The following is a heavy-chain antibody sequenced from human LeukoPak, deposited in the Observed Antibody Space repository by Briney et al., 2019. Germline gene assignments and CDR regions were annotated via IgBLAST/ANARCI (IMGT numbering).Heavy chain of an antibody. D-gene: IGHD3-10*01. V-gene: IGHV3-11*01. CDR2: ISSSGSTI. CDR1: GFTFSDYY. Sequence: GGSLRLSCAASGFTFSDYYMSWIRQAPGKGLEWVSYISSSGSTIYYADSVKGRFTISRDNAKNSLYLQMNSLRAEDTAVYYCASSYYYGSGSYLDYWGQGTLVTVSS. CDR3: ASSYYYGSGSYLDY. J-gene: IGHJ4*02.